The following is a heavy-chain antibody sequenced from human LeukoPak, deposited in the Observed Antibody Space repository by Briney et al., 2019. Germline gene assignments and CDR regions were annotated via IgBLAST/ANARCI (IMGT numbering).Heavy chain of an antibody. CDR2: MNPNSDDT. D-gene: IGHD3-9*01. CDR3: ARDRSPLRYFDWLWENDAFDI. J-gene: IGHJ3*02. Sequence: ASAKVSCKASGYTFSNYEINWVRQAAGQGLEWMGRMNPNSDDTGYAQSFQGRVTMTWNTSISTAYMELSSLRSEDTAVYYCARDRSPLRYFDWLWENDAFDIWGQGTMVTVSS. CDR1: GYTFSNYE. V-gene: IGHV1-8*01.